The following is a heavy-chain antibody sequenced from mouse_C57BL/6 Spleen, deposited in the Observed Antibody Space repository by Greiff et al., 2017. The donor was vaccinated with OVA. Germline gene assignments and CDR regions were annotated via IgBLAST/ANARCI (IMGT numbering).Heavy chain of an antibody. CDR3: VRQGTGAMDY. CDR1: GFSFNTYA. V-gene: IGHV10-1*01. Sequence: VQLKESGGGLVQPKGSLKLSCAASGFSFNTYAMNWVRQAPGKGLEWVARIRSKSNNYATYYADSVKDRFTISRDDSESMLYLQMNNLKTEDTAMYYCVRQGTGAMDYWGQGTSVTVSS. D-gene: IGHD3-3*01. J-gene: IGHJ4*01. CDR2: IRSKSNNYAT.